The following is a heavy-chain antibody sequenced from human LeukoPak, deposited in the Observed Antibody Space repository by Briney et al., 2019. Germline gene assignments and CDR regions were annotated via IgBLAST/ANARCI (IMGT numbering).Heavy chain of an antibody. D-gene: IGHD6-6*01. Sequence: SETLSLTCTVSGGSISIYYWSWIRQPPGKGLEWIGYVYNSENTNYNPSLKSRATISADTSKNQFSLKLNSVTAADTAVYYCARGGAARLHFQNWGQGTLVTVSS. J-gene: IGHJ1*01. V-gene: IGHV4-59*01. CDR3: ARGGAARLHFQN. CDR2: VYNSENT. CDR1: GGSISIYY.